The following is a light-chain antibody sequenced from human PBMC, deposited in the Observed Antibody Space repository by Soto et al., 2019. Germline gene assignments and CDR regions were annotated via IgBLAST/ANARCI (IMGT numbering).Light chain of an antibody. CDR1: QSISSSY. J-gene: IGKJ3*01. V-gene: IGKV3-20*01. CDR2: GAS. Sequence: EIVLTQSPGTLSLSPGERATLSCRASQSISSSYLAWYQQKPGQDPRLLVYGASSRATGIPDRFSGSGSGTDFTLTISRLEPEDFAVYYCQQDGSSRFTFDPGTTVAIK. CDR3: QQDGSSRFT.